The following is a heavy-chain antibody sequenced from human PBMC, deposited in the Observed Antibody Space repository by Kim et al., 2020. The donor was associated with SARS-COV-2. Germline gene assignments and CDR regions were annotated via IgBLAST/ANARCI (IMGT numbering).Heavy chain of an antibody. D-gene: IGHD6-13*01. J-gene: IGHJ3*02. CDR2: ISAYNGNT. CDR3: AREYSSSWYREGYDAFDI. CDR1: GYTFTSYG. V-gene: IGHV1-18*01. Sequence: ASVKVSCKASGYTFTSYGISWVRQAPGQGLEWMGWISAYNGNTNYAQKLQGRVTMTTDTSTSTAYMELSSLRSDDTAVYYCAREYSSSWYREGYDAFDIWGQETMVTVSS.